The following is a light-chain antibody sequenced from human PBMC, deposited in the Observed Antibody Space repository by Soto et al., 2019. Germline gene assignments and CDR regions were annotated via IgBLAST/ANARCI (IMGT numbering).Light chain of an antibody. CDR2: DVS. Sequence: QSALTQPRSVSGSPGQSVTISCTGTSSDVGDYNYVSWYEQRPGKAPKVMIYDVSRRPSGVPDRFSGSKSVNTASLTISGLQAEDEADYYCCSYAGSYTWVFGGGTKLTVL. CDR1: SSDVGDYNY. V-gene: IGLV2-11*01. J-gene: IGLJ3*02. CDR3: CSYAGSYTWV.